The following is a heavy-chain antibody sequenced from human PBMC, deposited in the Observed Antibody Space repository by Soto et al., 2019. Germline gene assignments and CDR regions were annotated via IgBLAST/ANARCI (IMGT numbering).Heavy chain of an antibody. Sequence: EVQLVESGGALVQPGGTLRLSCAASGFTFGRHWMSWVRQAPGKGLEWVANIKQNGAETYYAHPVQGRFTISRDNIKSILDLQMSGLRGDDTAVYSCARVPYDSTGYFNDYWGQGTLVSVSS. J-gene: IGHJ4*02. CDR2: IKQNGAET. CDR3: ARVPYDSTGYFNDY. V-gene: IGHV3-7*01. CDR1: GFTFGRHW. D-gene: IGHD3-22*01.